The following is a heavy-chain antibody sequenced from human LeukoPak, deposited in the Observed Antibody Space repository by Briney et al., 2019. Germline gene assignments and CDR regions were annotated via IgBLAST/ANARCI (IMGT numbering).Heavy chain of an antibody. CDR3: AKARDEGILGTTFYY. V-gene: IGHV3-23*01. CDR2: ISVSGGST. CDR1: GFTFSNDA. Sequence: GGSLRLSCAASGFTFSNDAMSWVRQAPGKGLEWVSVISVSGGSTYYADSVKGRFTISRDNSKSTLYLQMNSLRAEDTAVYYCAKARDEGILGTTFYYWGQGTLVTVSS. D-gene: IGHD1-14*01. J-gene: IGHJ4*02.